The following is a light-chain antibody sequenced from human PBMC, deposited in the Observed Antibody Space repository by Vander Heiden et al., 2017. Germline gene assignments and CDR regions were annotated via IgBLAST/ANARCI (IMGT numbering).Light chain of an antibody. CDR3: MIWHSSAPV. Sequence: QAVLTQPSSLSASPGASASLTCTLRSGINVGTYRIYWYQQKPGSTPQYLQWYTSDSDKHQGSGVPSRVSGSKDASANAGILLISGLQSEDEADYYCMIWHSSAPVFGGGTKLTVL. CDR2: YTSDSDK. J-gene: IGLJ2*01. V-gene: IGLV5-45*03. CDR1: SGINVGTYR.